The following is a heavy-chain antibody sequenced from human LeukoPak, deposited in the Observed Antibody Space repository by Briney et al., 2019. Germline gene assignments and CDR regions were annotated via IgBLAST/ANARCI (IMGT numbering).Heavy chain of an antibody. D-gene: IGHD2-15*01. J-gene: IGHJ5*02. CDR3: ARGRGYCSGGICTKRDWFDR. Sequence: PSETLSLTCTVSGGSISSSSYYWGWLRQPPGTGLESIVNIYYRGSASYNPSLKSRVTISMDTTKNQFSLKLYSVTAADTAVYYCARGRGYCSGGICTKRDWFDRWGQGTLVTVSS. CDR2: IYYRGSA. V-gene: IGHV4-39*07. CDR1: GGSISSSSYY.